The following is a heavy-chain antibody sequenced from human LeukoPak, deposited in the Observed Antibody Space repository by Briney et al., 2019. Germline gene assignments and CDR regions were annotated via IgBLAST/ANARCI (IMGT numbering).Heavy chain of an antibody. J-gene: IGHJ4*02. Sequence: ASVKVSCKASGYTFIGYYMHWVRQAPGQGLEWMGWINPNSGGTNYAQKFQGRVTMTRDTSISTAYMELSRLRSDDTAVYYCARSSYSSSSGPNWGQGTLVTVSS. V-gene: IGHV1-2*02. CDR2: INPNSGGT. D-gene: IGHD6-6*01. CDR3: ARSSYSSSSGPN. CDR1: GYTFIGYY.